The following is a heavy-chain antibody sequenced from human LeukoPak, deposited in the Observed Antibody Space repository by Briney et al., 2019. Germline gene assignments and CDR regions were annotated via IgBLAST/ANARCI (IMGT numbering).Heavy chain of an antibody. CDR1: GFTLSSYW. J-gene: IGHJ4*02. CDR3: ARSGGRGSGWAY. Sequence: GGSLRLSCAASGFTLSSYWMSWVRQAPGKGLEWVANIKQDGSETYYVDSVKGRFNIPRDNAKNSLFLQMNSLRGEDTAVYYCARSGGRGSGWAYWGQGILVTVSS. V-gene: IGHV3-7*01. CDR2: IKQDGSET. D-gene: IGHD6-25*01.